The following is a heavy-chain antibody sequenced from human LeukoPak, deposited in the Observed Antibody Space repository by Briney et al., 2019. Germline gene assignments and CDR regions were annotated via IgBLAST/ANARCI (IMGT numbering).Heavy chain of an antibody. CDR3: ARVFNTAMEFDY. Sequence: GGSHRLSCAASGFTFSSYAMHWVRQAPGKGMKYVSAISSNGGSTYYANSVKGRFTISRDNSKNTLYLQMGSLRAEDMAVYYCARVFNTAMEFDYWGQGTLVTVSS. V-gene: IGHV3-64*01. CDR1: GFTFSSYA. J-gene: IGHJ4*02. D-gene: IGHD5-18*01. CDR2: ISSNGGST.